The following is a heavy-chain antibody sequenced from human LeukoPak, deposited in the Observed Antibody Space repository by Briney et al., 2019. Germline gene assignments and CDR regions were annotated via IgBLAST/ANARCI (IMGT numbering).Heavy chain of an antibody. V-gene: IGHV1-2*02. CDR2: INPNSGGT. CDR3: ARALFVVVPAAIGY. D-gene: IGHD2-2*01. CDR1: GYTFTDYY. J-gene: IGHJ4*02. Sequence: ASVKVSCKASGYTFTDYYMHWVRQAPGQGLEWMGWINPNSGGTNYAQKFQGRVTMTRDTSISTAYMELSRLRSDDTAVYYCARALFVVVPAAIGYWGQGTLVTVSS.